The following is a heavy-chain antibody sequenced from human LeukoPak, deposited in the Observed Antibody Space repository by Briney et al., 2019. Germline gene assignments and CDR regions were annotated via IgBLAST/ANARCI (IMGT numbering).Heavy chain of an antibody. D-gene: IGHD6-19*01. J-gene: IGHJ4*02. Sequence: PSETLSLTCAVYGGSFSGYYWSWIRQPPGKGLEWIGEINHSGSTNYNPSLKSRVTISVDTSKNQFSLKLSSVTAADTAVYYCARALNSSGWIDYWGQETLVTVSS. CDR2: INHSGST. CDR1: GGSFSGYY. V-gene: IGHV4-34*01. CDR3: ARALNSSGWIDY.